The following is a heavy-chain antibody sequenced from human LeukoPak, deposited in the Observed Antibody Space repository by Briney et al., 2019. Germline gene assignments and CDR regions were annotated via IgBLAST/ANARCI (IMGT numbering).Heavy chain of an antibody. V-gene: IGHV3-48*03. D-gene: IGHD4-23*01. CDR2: ISSSGSTI. J-gene: IGHJ4*02. CDR1: GFTFSSYE. CDR3: ARGDTTVVYYFDY. Sequence: GGSLRLSCAASGFTFSSYEMNWVRQAPGKGLEWVSYISSSGSTIYYADSVKGRFTISRDNAKNSLYLQMNSLRAEDTAVYYGARGDTTVVYYFDYWGQGTLVTVSS.